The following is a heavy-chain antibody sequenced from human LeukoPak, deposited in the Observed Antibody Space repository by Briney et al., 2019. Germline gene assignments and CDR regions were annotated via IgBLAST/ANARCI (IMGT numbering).Heavy chain of an antibody. V-gene: IGHV3-23*01. J-gene: IGHJ4*02. Sequence: GGSLRLSCAASGFTLRSYDMSWVRQAPGKGLEWVSANSGSGGDTYYADSVKGRFTISRDNSKNTLYLQMNSLRAEDTAVYYCAKEYSGYDFDYWGQGTLVTVSS. CDR2: NSGSGGDT. CDR1: GFTLRSYD. CDR3: AKEYSGYDFDY. D-gene: IGHD5-12*01.